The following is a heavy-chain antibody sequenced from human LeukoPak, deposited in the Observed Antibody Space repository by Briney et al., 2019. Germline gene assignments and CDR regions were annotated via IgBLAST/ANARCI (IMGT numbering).Heavy chain of an antibody. V-gene: IGHV3-23*01. J-gene: IGHJ4*02. CDR1: GFTFSNAW. Sequence: PGGSLRLSCAASGFTFSNAWMSWVRQAPGKGLEWVSTISDSGGSTYFADSVKGRFTISRDNSKNTLYLQMHSLRAEDTAVYYCAKANSITIFGLISPVDYWGQGTLVTVSS. D-gene: IGHD3-3*01. CDR2: ISDSGGST. CDR3: AKANSITIFGLISPVDY.